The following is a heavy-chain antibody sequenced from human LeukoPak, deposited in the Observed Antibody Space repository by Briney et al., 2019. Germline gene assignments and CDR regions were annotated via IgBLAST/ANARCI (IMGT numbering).Heavy chain of an antibody. D-gene: IGHD1-26*01. CDR2: INHSGST. CDR1: GGSFSGYY. V-gene: IGHV4-34*01. Sequence: KPSETLSLTCAVYGGSFSGYYWSWIRQPLGKGLEWIGEINHSGSTNYNPSLKSRVTISVDTSKNQFSLKLSSVTAADKAVYYCARVGSYHYMDVWGKGTTVTVSS. J-gene: IGHJ6*03. CDR3: ARVGSYHYMDV.